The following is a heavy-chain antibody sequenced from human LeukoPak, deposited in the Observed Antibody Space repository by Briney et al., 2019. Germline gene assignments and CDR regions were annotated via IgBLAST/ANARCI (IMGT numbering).Heavy chain of an antibody. D-gene: IGHD3-22*01. V-gene: IGHV3-21*01. CDR3: ASDYYDSSGYYYALSYFDY. Sequence: GGSLRLSCAASGFTFSSYSMNWVRQAPGKGLEWCSSISSSSSYIYYADSVKGRFTISRANAKNSLYLQMNSLRAEDTAVYYCASDYYDSSGYYYALSYFDYWGQGTLVTVSS. J-gene: IGHJ4*02. CDR1: GFTFSSYS. CDR2: ISSSSSYI.